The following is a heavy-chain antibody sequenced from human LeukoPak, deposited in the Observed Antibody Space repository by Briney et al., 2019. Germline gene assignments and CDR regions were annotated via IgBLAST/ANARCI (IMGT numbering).Heavy chain of an antibody. D-gene: IGHD2-2*01. CDR3: ARCNIVVVPAAIPFDY. CDR1: GGSISSGGYY. CDR2: IYHSGST. Sequence: PSQTLSLTCTVSGGSISSGGYYWSWIRQPPGKGLEWIGYIYHSGSTYYNPSLKSRVTISVDRSKKQFSLKLSSVTAADTAVYYCARCNIVVVPAAIPFDYWGQGTLVTVSS. V-gene: IGHV4-30-2*01. J-gene: IGHJ4*02.